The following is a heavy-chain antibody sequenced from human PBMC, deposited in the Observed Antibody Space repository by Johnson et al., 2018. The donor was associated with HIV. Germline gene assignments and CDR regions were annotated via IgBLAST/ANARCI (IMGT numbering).Heavy chain of an antibody. Sequence: QMLLVESGGGVVQPGRSLRLSCAASGFTFSSYPMHWVRQAPGKGLEWVALISYDGTNKYYADSAKGRFTISRDNAKNTLYLQMNSLRAEDTAVYYCARVPWSLDAFDIWGQGTMVTVSS. V-gene: IGHV3-30*14. D-gene: IGHD2-15*01. CDR3: ARVPWSLDAFDI. CDR1: GFTFSSYP. J-gene: IGHJ3*02. CDR2: ISYDGTNK.